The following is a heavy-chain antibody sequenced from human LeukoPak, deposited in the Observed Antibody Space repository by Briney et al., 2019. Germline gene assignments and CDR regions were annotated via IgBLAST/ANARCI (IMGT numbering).Heavy chain of an antibody. CDR2: ISGSGGST. CDR1: GLTFNTYA. CDR3: AKRREWEQYCPDY. D-gene: IGHD1-26*01. Sequence: PGGSLRLSCAASGLTFNTYAMNWVRQAPGKGLEWVSAISGSGGSTYYADAVKGRFTISRDNSKSTLFLQMNSLRVEDTAVYYCAKRREWEQYCPDYWGQGTLVTVSS. J-gene: IGHJ4*02. V-gene: IGHV3-23*01.